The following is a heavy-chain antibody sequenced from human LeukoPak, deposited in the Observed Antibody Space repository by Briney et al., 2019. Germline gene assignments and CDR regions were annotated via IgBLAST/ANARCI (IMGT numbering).Heavy chain of an antibody. CDR1: GFTFSNYA. J-gene: IGHJ4*02. Sequence: GASLRLSCAASGFTFSNYAMSWVRQAPGKGLEWVSATGGRDGGTYYADSVKGRFTVSRDDPKNTLYLQMNTLRAEDTAVYYCAKWGDYDILTGYYDSDYWGQGTLVTVSS. V-gene: IGHV3-23*01. CDR2: TGGRDGGT. CDR3: AKWGDYDILTGYYDSDY. D-gene: IGHD3-9*01.